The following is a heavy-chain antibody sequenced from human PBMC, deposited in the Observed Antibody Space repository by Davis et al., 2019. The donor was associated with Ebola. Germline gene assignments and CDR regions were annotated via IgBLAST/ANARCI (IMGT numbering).Heavy chain of an antibody. Sequence: PSETLSLTCAVYGGSFSGYYWSWIRQPPGKGLEWIGEINHSGSTNYNPSLKSRVTISVDTSKNQFSLKLSSVTAADTAVYYCARGGDCSSTSCYYTYNWFDPWGQGTLVTVSS. V-gene: IGHV4-34*01. CDR1: GGSFSGYY. D-gene: IGHD2-2*01. CDR2: INHSGST. J-gene: IGHJ5*02. CDR3: ARGGDCSSTSCYYTYNWFDP.